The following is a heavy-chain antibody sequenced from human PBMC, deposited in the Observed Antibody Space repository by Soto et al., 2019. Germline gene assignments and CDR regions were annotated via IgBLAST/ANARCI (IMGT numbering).Heavy chain of an antibody. CDR1: GGTFSSYA. Sequence: QVQLVQSGAGVKQPGSSVKVSCKASGGTFSSYAISWVRQAPGQGLEWMGGITPILGKANYAQKFQGRVTITADESTSTAHMELSSRKATDTALYYCAREDTDMVSWYSGMDVWGQGTPVTVSS. CDR2: ITPILGKA. J-gene: IGHJ6*02. V-gene: IGHV1-69*01. CDR3: AREDTDMVSWYSGMDV. D-gene: IGHD5-18*01.